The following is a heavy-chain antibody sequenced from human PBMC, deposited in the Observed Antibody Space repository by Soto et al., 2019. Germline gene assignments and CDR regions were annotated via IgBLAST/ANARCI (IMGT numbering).Heavy chain of an antibody. CDR1: GFSFSIFW. Sequence: EVQLVESGGDLVQPGGSLRLSCAASGFSFSIFWMHWVRQAPGKGLVWVSSINGGGSSADYADSVKGRFTFSRDNAKNTVYLQMNSLRAEDTAVYYCTRGGGYSGYDPFYYWGQGTLVTGSS. J-gene: IGHJ4*02. D-gene: IGHD5-12*01. CDR3: TRGGGYSGYDPFYY. V-gene: IGHV3-74*01. CDR2: INGGGSSA.